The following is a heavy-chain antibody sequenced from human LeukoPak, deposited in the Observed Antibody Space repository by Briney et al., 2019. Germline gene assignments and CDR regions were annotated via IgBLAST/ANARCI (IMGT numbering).Heavy chain of an antibody. CDR2: IYYSGST. J-gene: IGHJ4*02. CDR1: GGSISSGDYY. Sequence: PSQTLSLTCTVSGGSISSGDYYWSWIRQPPGKGLEWIGYIYYSGSTYYNPSLKSRVTISVDTSKNQFSLKLSSVTAADTVVYYCARGGIAVAGTGYWGQGTLVTVSS. V-gene: IGHV4-30-4*01. CDR3: ARGGIAVAGTGY. D-gene: IGHD6-19*01.